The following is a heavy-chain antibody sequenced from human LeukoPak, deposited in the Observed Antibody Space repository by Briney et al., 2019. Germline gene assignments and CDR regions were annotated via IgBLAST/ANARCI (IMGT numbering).Heavy chain of an antibody. V-gene: IGHV1-69*05. CDR2: IIPIFGTA. J-gene: IGHJ6*04. Sequence: GASVKVSCKPSGGTFSSYAISWVRQAPGQGLEWMGGIIPIFGTANYAQKFQGRVTITTDESTSTAYMERSSLRSEDTAVYYCAGGESTNYYYYGRDVWGKGTTVTVSS. CDR3: AGGESTNYYYYGRDV. CDR1: GGTFSSYA. D-gene: IGHD3-16*01.